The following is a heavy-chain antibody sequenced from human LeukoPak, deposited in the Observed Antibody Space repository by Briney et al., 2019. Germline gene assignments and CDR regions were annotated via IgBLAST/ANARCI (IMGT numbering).Heavy chain of an antibody. D-gene: IGHD5-18*01. CDR2: INSDGYST. CDR1: GFTITPYW. Sequence: PGGPLRLSCAASGFTITPYWMHWVRQVPGKGLVWVSRINSDGYSTNYADSVKGRFTISRDNAKNTLYLQINNPRADDTAVYYCARDNGFSLFATWGPGTLVTVSS. V-gene: IGHV3-74*01. J-gene: IGHJ5*02. CDR3: ARDNGFSLFAT.